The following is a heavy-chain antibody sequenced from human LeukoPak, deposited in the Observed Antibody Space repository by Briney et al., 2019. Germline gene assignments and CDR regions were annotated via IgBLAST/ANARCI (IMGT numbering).Heavy chain of an antibody. J-gene: IGHJ3*02. Sequence: ASETLSLTCTVSGGSISSGSYYWSWIRQPAGKGLEWIGRIYTSGSTNYNPSLKSRVTISVDTSKNQFSLKLSSVTAADTAVYYCARRLRWAAFDIWGQGTMVTVSS. D-gene: IGHD2-21*01. V-gene: IGHV4-61*02. CDR2: IYTSGST. CDR1: GGSISSGSYY. CDR3: ARRLRWAAFDI.